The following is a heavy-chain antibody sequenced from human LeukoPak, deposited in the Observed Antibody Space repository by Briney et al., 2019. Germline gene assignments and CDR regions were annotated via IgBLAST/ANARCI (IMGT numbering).Heavy chain of an antibody. V-gene: IGHV4-59*01. Sequence: SETLSLTCTVSGGSISSYYWSWIRQPQGKGLEWIGYIYYSGSTNYNPSLKSRVTISVDTSKNQFSLKLSSVTAADTAVYYCARAASGYTFTNAFDIWGQGTMVTVSS. CDR2: IYYSGST. CDR3: ARAASGYTFTNAFDI. CDR1: GGSISSYY. D-gene: IGHD3-22*01. J-gene: IGHJ3*02.